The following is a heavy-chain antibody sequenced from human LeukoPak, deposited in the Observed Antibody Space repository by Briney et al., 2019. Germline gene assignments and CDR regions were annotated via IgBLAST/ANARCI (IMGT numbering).Heavy chain of an antibody. V-gene: IGHV3-30*04. D-gene: IGHD6-19*01. J-gene: IGHJ4*02. Sequence: GRSLRLSCAASGFTFNSYAMHWVRQAPGKGLEWVAVISYDGSNKYYADSVKGRFTISRDNSKNTLNLQMNSLRAEDTAVYYCARDQYSSGWYGDFDCWGQGTLVTVSS. CDR3: ARDQYSSGWYGDFDC. CDR1: GFTFNSYA. CDR2: ISYDGSNK.